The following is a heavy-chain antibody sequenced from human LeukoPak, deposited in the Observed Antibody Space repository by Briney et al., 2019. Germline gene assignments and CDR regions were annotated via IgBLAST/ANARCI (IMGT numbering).Heavy chain of an antibody. V-gene: IGHV1-18*01. D-gene: IGHD6-6*01. J-gene: IGHJ4*02. CDR2: ISAYNGNT. Sequence: GSVKVSCKASGYTFTSYGISWVRQAPGQGLEWMGWISAYNGNTNYAQKLQGRVTMTTDTSTSTAYMELRSLRSDDTAVYYCARGLIAARPYLPPDYWGQGTLVTVSS. CDR1: GYTFTSYG. CDR3: ARGLIAARPYLPPDY.